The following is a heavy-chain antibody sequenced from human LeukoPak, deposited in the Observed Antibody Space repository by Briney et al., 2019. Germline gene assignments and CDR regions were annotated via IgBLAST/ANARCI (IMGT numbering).Heavy chain of an antibody. V-gene: IGHV4-39*07. CDR2: IYYSGST. J-gene: IGHJ4*02. D-gene: IGHD1-26*01. Sequence: SETLSLTCTVSGGSISSSSYYWGWIRQPPRKGLEWIGSIYYSGSTYYNPSLKRRVTISVDTSKNQFSLKLSSVTAADTAVYYCARFNSGSYQHYFDYWGQGTLVTVSS. CDR3: ARFNSGSYQHYFDY. CDR1: GGSISSSSYY.